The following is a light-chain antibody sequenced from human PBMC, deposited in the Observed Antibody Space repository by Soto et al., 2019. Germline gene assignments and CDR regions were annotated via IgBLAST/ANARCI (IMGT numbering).Light chain of an antibody. CDR3: LQYNSYPFT. V-gene: IGKV1-17*03. CDR1: QGISNS. Sequence: IQMTQSPSAMSASLGDRVTITCRASQGISNSLAWFQQKPGKVPKRLIYGASTLQSGAPSRFSGSASGAAFTLTISSLQPEDFATYYCLQYNSYPFTFGGGTKVDIK. CDR2: GAS. J-gene: IGKJ4*01.